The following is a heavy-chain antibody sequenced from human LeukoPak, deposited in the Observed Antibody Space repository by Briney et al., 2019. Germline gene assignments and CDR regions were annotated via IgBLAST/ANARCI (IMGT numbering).Heavy chain of an antibody. J-gene: IGHJ4*02. D-gene: IGHD1-26*01. CDR2: ISGSGGST. Sequence: GGSLRLSCAASGLTFSSYAMSWVRQAPGKGLEWVSAISGSGGSTYYADSVKGRFTISRDNSKNTLYLQMNSLRAEDTAVYYCAEAIVGATADTYYFDYWGQGTLVTVSS. V-gene: IGHV3-23*01. CDR1: GLTFSSYA. CDR3: AEAIVGATADTYYFDY.